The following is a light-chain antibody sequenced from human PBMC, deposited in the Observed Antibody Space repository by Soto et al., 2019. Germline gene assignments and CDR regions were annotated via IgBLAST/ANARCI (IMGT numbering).Light chain of an antibody. CDR2: EVN. V-gene: IGLV2-8*01. CDR3: SSYVRSTSFA. J-gene: IGLJ2*01. Sequence: QSVLTQPPSASGSPGQSVTISCTGTSRDFGSYNFVSWYQQHPGKAPRLMIYEVNKRPSGVPDRFSGSKSGNTASVTVSGLQAEDEAEYYCSSYVRSTSFAFGGGTKLTVL. CDR1: SRDFGSYNF.